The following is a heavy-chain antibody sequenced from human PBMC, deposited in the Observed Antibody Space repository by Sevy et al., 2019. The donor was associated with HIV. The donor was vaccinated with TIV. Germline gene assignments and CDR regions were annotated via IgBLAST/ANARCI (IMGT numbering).Heavy chain of an antibody. J-gene: IGHJ5*02. CDR1: GGSISSYY. Sequence: SETLSLTCTVSGGSISSYYWSWIRQPPGKGLEWIGYIYYSGSTNYNPSLKSRVTISVDTSKNQFSLKLSSVTAADTAVYYCAREPWFGELLRFDPWGQGTLVTVSS. CDR3: AREPWFGELLRFDP. CDR2: IYYSGST. V-gene: IGHV4-59*01. D-gene: IGHD3-10*01.